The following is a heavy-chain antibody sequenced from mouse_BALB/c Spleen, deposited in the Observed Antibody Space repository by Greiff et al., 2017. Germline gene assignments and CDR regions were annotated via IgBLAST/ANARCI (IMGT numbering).Heavy chain of an antibody. J-gene: IGHJ1*01. D-gene: IGHD1-2*01. V-gene: IGHV1-18*01. CDR2: INPNNGGT. CDR3: ARALTTAWYFDV. CDR1: GYTFTDYN. Sequence: VQLKQSGPELVKPGASVKIPCKASGYTFTDYNMDWVKQSHGKSLEWIGDINPNNGGTIYNQKFKGKATLTVDKSSSTAYMELRSLTSEDTAVYYCARALTTAWYFDVWGAGTTVTVSS.